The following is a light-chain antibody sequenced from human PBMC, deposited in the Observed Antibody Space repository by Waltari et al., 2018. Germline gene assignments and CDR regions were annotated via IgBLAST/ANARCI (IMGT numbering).Light chain of an antibody. V-gene: IGLV1-47*01. Sequence: QSVLTPPPSAPGPPGQKVTISCNGCSSNSGNNSVSWYQQLPGTAPKLLIFKNNQRPSGVPDRFSDSKSGTSASLAINGLRSEDEADYYCAAWDDSLSGLVLGGGTKVTVL. J-gene: IGLJ3*02. CDR3: AAWDDSLSGLV. CDR2: KNN. CDR1: SSNSGNNS.